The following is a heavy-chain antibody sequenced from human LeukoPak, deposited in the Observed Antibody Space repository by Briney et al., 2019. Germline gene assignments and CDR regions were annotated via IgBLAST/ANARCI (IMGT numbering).Heavy chain of an antibody. J-gene: IGHJ4*02. Sequence: SETLSLTCAVYGGSFSEYYWSWIRQPPGKGLEWIGSIYYSGSTYYNPSLKSRVTISVDTSKNQFSLKLSSVTAADTAVYYCARQSANILLWFGELYPTLPDYWGQGTLVTVSS. D-gene: IGHD3-10*01. CDR1: GGSFSEYY. V-gene: IGHV4-34*01. CDR2: IYYSGST. CDR3: ARQSANILLWFGELYPTLPDY.